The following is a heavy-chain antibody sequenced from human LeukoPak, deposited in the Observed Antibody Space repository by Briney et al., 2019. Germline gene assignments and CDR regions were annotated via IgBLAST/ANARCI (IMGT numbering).Heavy chain of an antibody. J-gene: IGHJ4*02. Sequence: GGTLRLSCAASGFTFTSYTMNWVRQAPGKGLEWVSYITSSSSTIYYADSVKGRFTMSRDNAENSLYLQMNSLRAEDTAVYYCARNFDSWGQGTLVTVSS. CDR2: ITSSSSTI. CDR3: ARNFDS. CDR1: GFTFTSYT. V-gene: IGHV3-48*01. D-gene: IGHD2/OR15-2a*01.